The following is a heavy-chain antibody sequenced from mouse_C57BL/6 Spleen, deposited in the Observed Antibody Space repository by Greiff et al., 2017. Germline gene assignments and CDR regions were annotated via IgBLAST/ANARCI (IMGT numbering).Heavy chain of an antibody. CDR1: GYSITSDY. J-gene: IGHJ1*03. CDR2: ISYSGST. D-gene: IGHD1-1*01. Sequence: EVQLVESGPGLAKPSPTLSLTCSVTGYSITSDYWNWIRKFPGNKLEYMGYISYSGSTYYNPSLKSRIYITRDTSKNQYYRQLNSVTTEDTATYYCARYYGSSYEYFDVWGTGTTVTVSS. CDR3: ARYYGSSYEYFDV. V-gene: IGHV3-8*01.